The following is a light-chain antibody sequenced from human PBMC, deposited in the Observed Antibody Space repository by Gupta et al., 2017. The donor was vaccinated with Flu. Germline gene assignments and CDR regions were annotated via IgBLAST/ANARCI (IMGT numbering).Light chain of an antibody. CDR1: QDIKHY. CDR2: AAS. CDR3: RQVHSFPLA. V-gene: IGKV1-17*01. J-gene: IGKJ1*01. Sequence: DIQMTQSPSSLSASVGERVTITCRASQDIKHYLGWYQQKPGTAPKRLIYAASSLQSGVPLRFSGSGSGTEFTLTISSLQPEDFATYYCRQVHSFPLAFGQGTRVEVK.